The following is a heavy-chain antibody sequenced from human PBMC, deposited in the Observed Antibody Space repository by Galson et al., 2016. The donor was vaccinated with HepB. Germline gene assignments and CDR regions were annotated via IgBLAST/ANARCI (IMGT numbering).Heavy chain of an antibody. V-gene: IGHV3-30*09. CDR2: ISYDGSHK. CDR3: ARVKDEYNSGWNVNDY. D-gene: IGHD5-12*01. Sequence: SLRLSCAVSGFTFRSFSMQWVRQAPGKGLEWVAIISYDGSHKYYSDSVKGRFAISRDNSKNTLYLQMSSLRAEDTAVYYCARVKDEYNSGWNVNDYWSQGILVTVSS. CDR1: GFTFRSFS. J-gene: IGHJ4*02.